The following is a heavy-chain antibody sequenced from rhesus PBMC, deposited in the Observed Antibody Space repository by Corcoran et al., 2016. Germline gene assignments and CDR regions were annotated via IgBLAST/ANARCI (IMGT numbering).Heavy chain of an antibody. J-gene: IGHJ4*01. V-gene: IGHV4-173*01. D-gene: IGHD5-42*01. Sequence: QLQLQESGPGLVKPSETLSLTCAVSGGSISSNYWSWIRQPPGKGLEWIGRIYGSGGSTDYNPSLKRRVTISTDTAKNQCSLKLSSVTAADTAVYYCAKSGARGYSGYGDFDYWGQGVLVTVSS. CDR2: IYGSGGST. CDR1: GGSISSNY. CDR3: AKSGARGYSGYGDFDY.